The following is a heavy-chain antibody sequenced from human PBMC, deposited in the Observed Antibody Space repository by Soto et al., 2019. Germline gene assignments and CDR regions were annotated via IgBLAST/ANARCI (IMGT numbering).Heavy chain of an antibody. D-gene: IGHD2-15*01. Sequence: GASVKVSCKASGYNFTNYWIGWVRQVSGRGLEWMGIIYPGDSDTRNSPPFEGQVTISADKSIYTAYLHWSSLKASDNAMYYCARMICSRGTCYFDSWGPGTLVTVSS. V-gene: IGHV5-51*03. CDR2: IYPGDSDT. CDR1: GYNFTNYW. CDR3: ARMICSRGTCYFDS. J-gene: IGHJ5*01.